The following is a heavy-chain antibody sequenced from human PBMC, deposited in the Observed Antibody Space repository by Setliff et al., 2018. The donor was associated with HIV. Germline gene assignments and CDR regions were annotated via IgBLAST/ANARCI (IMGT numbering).Heavy chain of an antibody. CDR3: ARGARLVGRAVVLYYFDH. V-gene: IGHV1-8*02. J-gene: IGHJ4*02. CDR1: GDTVRNYS. D-gene: IGHD1-26*01. CDR2: MNPISGNT. Sequence: ASVKVSCKASGDTVRNYSVNWVRQAPGQGFEWMGWMNPISGNTGYAQRFQGRLTMTRDASMDTAYMELTSLRSEDTALYYCARGARLVGRAVVLYYFDHWGQGTLVTVSS.